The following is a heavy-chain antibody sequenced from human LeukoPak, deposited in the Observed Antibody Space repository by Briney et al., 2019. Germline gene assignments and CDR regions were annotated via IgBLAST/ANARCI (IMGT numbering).Heavy chain of an antibody. J-gene: IGHJ4*02. CDR2: INHSGST. CDR3: AASLWFGIYPDY. Sequence: SETLSLTCAVYGGSFSGYYWSWIRQPPGKGLEWIGEINHSGSTNYNPSLKSRVTISVDTSNNHLSLSLNSVTAADTAVYYCAASLWFGIYPDYWGQGSLVTVSS. CDR1: GGSFSGYY. D-gene: IGHD3-10*01. V-gene: IGHV4-34*01.